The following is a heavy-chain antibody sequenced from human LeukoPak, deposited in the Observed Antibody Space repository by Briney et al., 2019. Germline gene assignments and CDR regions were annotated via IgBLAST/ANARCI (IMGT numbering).Heavy chain of an antibody. J-gene: IGHJ4*02. V-gene: IGHV3-30*04. CDR3: ARGSYGSGTEQYYFDN. CDR2: ISYDGSHK. CDR1: GFTFSSYA. D-gene: IGHD3-10*01. Sequence: GGSLRLSCAASGFTFSSYALHWVRQAPGKGLEWAAVISYDGSHKYYADSVKGRFTISGDNSKNTLYLQMNSLRPEDTALYYCARGSYGSGTEQYYFDNWGQGALVTVSS.